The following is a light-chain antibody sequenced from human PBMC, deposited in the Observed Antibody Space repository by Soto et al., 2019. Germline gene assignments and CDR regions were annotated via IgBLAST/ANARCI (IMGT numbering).Light chain of an antibody. CDR1: QSVSSSSY. J-gene: IGKJ2*01. CDR2: GAS. CDR3: RQYGSSPLYT. V-gene: IGKV3-20*01. Sequence: EIVLTQSPGTLSLSPGERATLSCRASQSVSSSSYLAWYQQKPGQAPRLLIYGASSRATGIPHRFSGSGSATDFTLTISRLEPEDFAVYYCRQYGSSPLYTFGQGTKLEIK.